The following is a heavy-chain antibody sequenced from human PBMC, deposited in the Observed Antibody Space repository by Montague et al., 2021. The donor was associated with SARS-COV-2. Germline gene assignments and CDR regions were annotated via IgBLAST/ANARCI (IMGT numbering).Heavy chain of an antibody. Sequence: KKNNRGSTNNNPSLTTRVTISIDTSKDQFSLKLSSVTAADTAVSYCASGQEVDAINGDLDYWGQGTLV. V-gene: IGHV4-34*01. D-gene: IGHD2-15*01. J-gene: IGHJ4*02. CDR2: KNNRGST. CDR3: ASGQEVDAINGDLDY.